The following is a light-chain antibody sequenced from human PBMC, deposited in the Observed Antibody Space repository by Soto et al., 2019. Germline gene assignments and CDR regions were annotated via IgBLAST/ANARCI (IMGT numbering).Light chain of an antibody. CDR2: GAS. V-gene: IGKV3-20*01. Sequence: EIVLTQSPGTLSLSPAERATLSCRAIQSVSSSYLAWYQQKPGQAPRLLIYGASSRATGIPDRFSGSGSGTDFTLTISRLEPEDFAVYYCHQYGSSPFTFGQGTRLEIK. CDR1: QSVSSSY. J-gene: IGKJ5*01. CDR3: HQYGSSPFT.